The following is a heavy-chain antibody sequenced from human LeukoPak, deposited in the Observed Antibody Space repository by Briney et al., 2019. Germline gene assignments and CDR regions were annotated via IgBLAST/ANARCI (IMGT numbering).Heavy chain of an antibody. CDR2: IIPIFGTA. CDR1: GGTFSSYA. D-gene: IGHD3-3*01. J-gene: IGHJ4*02. Sequence: SVKISCKASGGTFSSYAISWVRQAPGQGLEWMGGIIPIFGTANYAQKFQGRFTITTDESTSTAYMELSSLRSEDTAVYYCARAHRYYDFWSGYPDYWGQGTLVTVSS. V-gene: IGHV1-69*05. CDR3: ARAHRYYDFWSGYPDY.